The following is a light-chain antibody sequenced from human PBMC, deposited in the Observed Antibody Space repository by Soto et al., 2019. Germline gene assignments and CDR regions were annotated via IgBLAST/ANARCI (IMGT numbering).Light chain of an antibody. CDR1: SSDVGGYNY. J-gene: IGLJ1*01. Sequence: QSVLTQPASVSGSPGQSITISCTGTSSDVGGYNYVSWYQQHPGKAPKLMIYEVSNRPSGVSNRFSGSKSGNTASLTISGLQAEDEADYYCSSYTSSSTLVFGTGIKVTV. CDR3: SSYTSSSTLV. CDR2: EVS. V-gene: IGLV2-14*01.